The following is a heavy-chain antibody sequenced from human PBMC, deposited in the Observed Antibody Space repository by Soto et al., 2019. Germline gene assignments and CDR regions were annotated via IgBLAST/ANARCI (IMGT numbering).Heavy chain of an antibody. V-gene: IGHV3-23*01. D-gene: IGHD3-22*01. J-gene: IGHJ3*02. CDR2: ISGSGGST. CDR3: AKDSDYYDSSGLI. CDR1: GVTFSSYA. Sequence: TGGSLSLYCAASGVTFSSYAMSWVRHAPGKGLEWVSAISGSGGSTYYADSVKGRFTISRDNSKNTLYLQMNSLRAEDTAVYYCAKDSDYYDSSGLIWGQGTMVTVSS.